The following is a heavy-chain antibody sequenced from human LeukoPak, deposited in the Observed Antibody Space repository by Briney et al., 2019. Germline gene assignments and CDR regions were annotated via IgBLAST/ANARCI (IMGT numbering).Heavy chain of an antibody. CDR1: GFTFYDYA. D-gene: IGHD6-19*01. V-gene: IGHV3-9*01. J-gene: IGHJ4*02. CDR3: AKGGAVAGNFDY. CDR2: ISWNSGSI. Sequence: GGSLRLSCAASGFTFYDYAMHWVRHAPEKGLEWVSGISWNSGSIGYADSVKGRFTISRDNAKNSLYLQMNSLRAEDTALYYCAKGGAVAGNFDYWGQGTLVTVSS.